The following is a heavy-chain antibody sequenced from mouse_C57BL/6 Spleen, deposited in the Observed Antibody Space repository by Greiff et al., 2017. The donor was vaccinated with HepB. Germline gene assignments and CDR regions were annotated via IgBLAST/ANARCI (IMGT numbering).Heavy chain of an antibody. CDR1: CYSITSGYY. J-gene: IGHJ2*01. CDR2: ISYDGSN. CDR3: AREKNYGSRYFDY. Sequence: LQESGPGLVKPSQSLSLTCSFTCYSITSGYYWNWIRPFPGKKPEWMGYISYDGSNNYNPSLKNRISITRYTSKNQFFLKLNSVTTEDTATYYCAREKNYGSRYFDYWGQGTTLTVSS. D-gene: IGHD1-1*01. V-gene: IGHV3-6*01.